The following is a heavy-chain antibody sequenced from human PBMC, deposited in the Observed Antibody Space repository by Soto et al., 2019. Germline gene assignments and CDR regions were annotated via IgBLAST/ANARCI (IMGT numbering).Heavy chain of an antibody. V-gene: IGHV1-69*01. CDR3: ASVDDYGDYLAIDY. CDR2: IIPIFGTA. Sequence: QVQLVQSGAEVKKPGSSVKVSCKASGGTFSSYAISWVRQAPGQGLEWMGGIIPIFGTANYAQKFQGRVTITADESTGTAYVELSSLRSEDTAVYYCASVDDYGDYLAIDYWGQGTLVTVSS. J-gene: IGHJ4*02. D-gene: IGHD4-17*01. CDR1: GGTFSSYA.